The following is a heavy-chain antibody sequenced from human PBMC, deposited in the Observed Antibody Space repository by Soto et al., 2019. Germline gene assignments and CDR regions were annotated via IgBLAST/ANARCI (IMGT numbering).Heavy chain of an antibody. V-gene: IGHV4-4*02. CDR2: IYHSGST. Sequence: SETLSLTCTVSGGSISSGDYYWSWVRQPPGEGLEWVGEIYHSGSTNYNPSLKSRVTMSVDKSNNQFSLKLSSVTAADTAVYYCARGVTTPAYYYYVMDVWGQGTTVTVSS. CDR1: GGSISSGDYY. CDR3: ARGVTTPAYYYYVMDV. J-gene: IGHJ6*02. D-gene: IGHD4-17*01.